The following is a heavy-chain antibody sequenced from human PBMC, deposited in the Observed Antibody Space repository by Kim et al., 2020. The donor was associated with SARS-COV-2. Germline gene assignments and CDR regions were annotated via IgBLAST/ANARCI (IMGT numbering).Heavy chain of an antibody. CDR1: GFTFSSYS. D-gene: IGHD3-3*01. Sequence: GGSLRLSCAASGFTFSSYSMNWVRQAPGKGLEWVSSISSSSSYIYFADSVKGRFTISRGNAKNSLYLQMNSLRAEDTAVYYCARDNESSIFGVVIRPNSFDYWGQGTLVTVSS. CDR3: ARDNESSIFGVVIRPNSFDY. J-gene: IGHJ4*02. CDR2: ISSSSSYI. V-gene: IGHV3-21*01.